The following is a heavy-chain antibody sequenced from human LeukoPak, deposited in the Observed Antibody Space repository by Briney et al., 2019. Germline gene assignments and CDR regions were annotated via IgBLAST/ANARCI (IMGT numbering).Heavy chain of an antibody. CDR1: AFTFSSYW. D-gene: IGHD1-26*01. CDR3: ARGGRKVGATTESFDY. CDR2: IKQDGSEK. Sequence: GGSLRLSCAASAFTFSSYWMSWVRQAPGKGLEWVANIKQDGSEKYYVDSVKGRFTISRDNAKNSLYLQMNSQRDDDTAVYYCARGGRKVGATTESFDYWGQGTLVTVSS. J-gene: IGHJ4*02. V-gene: IGHV3-7*01.